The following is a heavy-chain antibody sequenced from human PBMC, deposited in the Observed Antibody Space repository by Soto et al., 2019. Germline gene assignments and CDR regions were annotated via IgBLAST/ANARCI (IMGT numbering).Heavy chain of an antibody. CDR2: INPSGGST. D-gene: IGHD3-16*02. Sequence: ASVKVSCKASGYTFTSYYMHWVRQAPGQGLEWMGIINPSGGSTSYAQKFHGRVTMTRDTSTSTVYMELSSLRSEDTAVYYCARGVGMITFGGVIVSEKFDYWGQGTLVTVSS. CDR1: GYTFTSYY. V-gene: IGHV1-46*03. J-gene: IGHJ4*02. CDR3: ARGVGMITFGGVIVSEKFDY.